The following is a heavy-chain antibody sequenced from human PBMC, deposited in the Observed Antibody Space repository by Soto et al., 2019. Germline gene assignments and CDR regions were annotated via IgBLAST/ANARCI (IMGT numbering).Heavy chain of an antibody. V-gene: IGHV4-39*01. CDR3: ARVVEQLVLGYYYYGMDV. Sequence: SETLSLTCTVSGGSISSSSYYWGWIRQPPGKGLEWIGSIYYSGSTYYNPSLKSRVTISVDTSKNQFSLKLSSVTAADTAVYYCARVVEQLVLGYYYYGMDVWGQGTTVTVSS. J-gene: IGHJ6*02. CDR1: GGSISSSSYY. D-gene: IGHD6-13*01. CDR2: IYYSGST.